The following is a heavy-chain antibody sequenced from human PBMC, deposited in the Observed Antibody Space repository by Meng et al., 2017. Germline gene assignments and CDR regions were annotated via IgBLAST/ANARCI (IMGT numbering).Heavy chain of an antibody. CDR3: ARIGDWGSTRYFDY. CDR1: GGYNSSSNW. J-gene: IGHJ4*02. Sequence: LAEAGPGLVEPSGTLPLTGAVSGGYNSSSNWWSWVRQPPGKGLECIGEIYHSGSTNYNPSLKSRVTISVDKSKNQFSLKLSSVTAADTAVYYCARIGDWGSTRYFDYWGQGTLVTVSS. CDR2: IYHSGST. V-gene: IGHV4-4*02. D-gene: IGHD7-27*01.